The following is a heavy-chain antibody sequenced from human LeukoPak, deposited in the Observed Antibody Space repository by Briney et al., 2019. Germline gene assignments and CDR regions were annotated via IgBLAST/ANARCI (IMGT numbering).Heavy chain of an antibody. J-gene: IGHJ6*02. CDR3: AKAPEYCSGGSCYGGGYYYGMDV. D-gene: IGHD2-15*01. V-gene: IGHV3-23*01. CDR1: GFTFSSYA. CDR2: ISGSGGST. Sequence: GGSLTLSCAASGFTFSSYAMSWVRQAPGKGLEWVSAISGSGGSTYYADSVKGRFTISRDSSKNTLYLQMNSLRAEDTAVYYCAKAPEYCSGGSCYGGGYYYGMDVWGQGTTVTVSS.